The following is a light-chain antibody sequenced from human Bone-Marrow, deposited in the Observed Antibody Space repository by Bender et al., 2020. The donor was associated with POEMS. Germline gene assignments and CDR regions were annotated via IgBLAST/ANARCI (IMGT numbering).Light chain of an antibody. V-gene: IGLV2-14*01. CDR2: DVS. CDR1: SSDVGAYNY. J-gene: IGLJ1*01. Sequence: QSALTQPASVSGSPGQSIIISCTGTSSDVGAYNYVSWYQQHPGKAPKLMIYDVSSRPSGVSNRFSGSKSDNTASLTISGLQAEDEADYYCSAYTPTTLQDFGTGTKVTVL. CDR3: SAYTPTTLQD.